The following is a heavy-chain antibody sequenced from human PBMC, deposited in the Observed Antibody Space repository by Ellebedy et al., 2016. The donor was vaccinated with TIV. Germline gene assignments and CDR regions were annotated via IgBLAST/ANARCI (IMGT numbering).Heavy chain of an antibody. CDR1: GGTFSSYA. CDR3: ARTTTVVTAGLGYYYYGMDV. D-gene: IGHD4-23*01. Sequence: SVKVSXXASGGTFSSYAISWVRQAPGQGLEWMGGIIPIFGTANYAQKFQGRVTITADESTSTAYMELSSLRSEDTAVYYCARTTTVVTAGLGYYYYGMDVWGQGTTVTVSS. J-gene: IGHJ6*02. CDR2: IIPIFGTA. V-gene: IGHV1-69*13.